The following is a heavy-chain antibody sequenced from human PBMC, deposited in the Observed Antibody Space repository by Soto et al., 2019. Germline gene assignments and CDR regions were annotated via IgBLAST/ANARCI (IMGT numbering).Heavy chain of an antibody. D-gene: IGHD6-13*01. V-gene: IGHV3-7*01. CDR3: ARIASAGRGWDV. CDR2: IKQDGSEK. Sequence: EVQLVESGGGLVQPGGSLRLSCAASGFTFSSYWMSWFRQAPVKGLEWVGNIKQDGSEKNYVDLVEGRFTISRDNAENSLYLQMTSLRAEDTAVYYCARIASAGRGWDVWGQGTTVVVSS. CDR1: GFTFSSYW. J-gene: IGHJ6*02.